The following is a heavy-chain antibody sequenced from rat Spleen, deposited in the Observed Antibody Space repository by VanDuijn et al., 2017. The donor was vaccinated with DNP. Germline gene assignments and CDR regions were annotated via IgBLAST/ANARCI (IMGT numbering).Heavy chain of an antibody. J-gene: IGHJ3*01. V-gene: IGHV3-1*01. D-gene: IGHD1-5*01. Sequence: EVQLQESGSGLVKPSQSLSLTCSVTGSSITSNYWGWIRKFPGNKMEYIGHISYSGSTNYNPSLKSRISITRDTSKNQFFLQLNSVTTEDTATYYCASGIGHWFAYWGQGTLVTVSS. CDR1: GSSITSNY. CDR3: ASGIGHWFAY. CDR2: ISYSGST.